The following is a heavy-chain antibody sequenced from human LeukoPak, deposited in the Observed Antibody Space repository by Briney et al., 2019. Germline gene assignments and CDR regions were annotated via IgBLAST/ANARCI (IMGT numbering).Heavy chain of an antibody. CDR3: AKDWDYGGNSVRFDP. CDR1: GFTFSDYY. CDR2: ISNSGSTI. Sequence: GGSLRLSCAASGFTFSDYYMSWIRQAPGKGLEWISYISNSGSTIYYADSVKGRFTISRGNAKNSLYLQMNSLRAEDTAVYYCAKDWDYGGNSVRFDPWGQGTLVTVSS. J-gene: IGHJ5*02. D-gene: IGHD4-23*01. V-gene: IGHV3-11*01.